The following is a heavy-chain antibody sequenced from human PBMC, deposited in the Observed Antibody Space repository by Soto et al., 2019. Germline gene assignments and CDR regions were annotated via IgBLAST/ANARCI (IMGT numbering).Heavy chain of an antibody. J-gene: IGHJ6*02. D-gene: IGHD3-10*01. CDR2: IIPIFGTA. Sequence: SVKVSCKASGGTFSSYAISWVRQAPGQGLEWMGGIIPIFGTANYAQKFQGRVTITADESTSTAYMELSSLRSEDTAVYYCARMNYYGSGSYNYYYYYGMDVWGQGTTVTVSS. CDR1: GGTFSSYA. CDR3: ARMNYYGSGSYNYYYYYGMDV. V-gene: IGHV1-69*13.